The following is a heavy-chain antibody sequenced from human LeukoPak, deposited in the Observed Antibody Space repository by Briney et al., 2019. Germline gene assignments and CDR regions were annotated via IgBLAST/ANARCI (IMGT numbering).Heavy chain of an antibody. CDR1: GFTFSSYS. CDR3: ARDSSELYYYYYMDV. CDR2: ISSSSSYI. D-gene: IGHD5-24*01. J-gene: IGHJ6*03. Sequence: GGSLRLSCAASGFTFSSYSMNWVRQAPGKGLEWVSSISSSSSYIYYADSVKGRFTISRDNAKNSLYLQMNSLRAEDTAVYYCARDSSELYYYYYMDVWGKGTTVTVSS. V-gene: IGHV3-21*01.